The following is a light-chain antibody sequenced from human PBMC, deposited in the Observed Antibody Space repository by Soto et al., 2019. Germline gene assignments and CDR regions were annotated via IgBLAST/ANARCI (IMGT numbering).Light chain of an antibody. CDR3: QQRSNWPPIT. V-gene: IGKV4-1*01. Sequence: DIVMTQSPDSLAVSLGERATINCKSSESVLYSSNNKNYLAWYQQKPGQPPKLLIYWASTRESGFPDRFSGSGSGTDFTLTISSLQAEDVAVYYCQQRSNWPPITFGQGTRLEIK. CDR1: ESVLYSSNNKNY. J-gene: IGKJ5*01. CDR2: WAS.